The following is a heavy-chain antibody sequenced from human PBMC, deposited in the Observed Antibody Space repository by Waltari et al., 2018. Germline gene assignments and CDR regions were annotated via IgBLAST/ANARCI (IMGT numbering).Heavy chain of an antibody. D-gene: IGHD6-13*01. CDR3: AMAAGTLY. CDR1: GFTLCTSW. Sequence: EVQLVESGGGLVKPGGSLGLSCAASGFTLCTSWMSWVRQAPGKGLEWVANINQDGREKYYVDSMKGRVTISRDNAKNSLFLQMDSLRAEDTAVYFCAMAAGTLYWGQGTLVTVSS. V-gene: IGHV3-7*01. CDR2: INQDGREK. J-gene: IGHJ4*02.